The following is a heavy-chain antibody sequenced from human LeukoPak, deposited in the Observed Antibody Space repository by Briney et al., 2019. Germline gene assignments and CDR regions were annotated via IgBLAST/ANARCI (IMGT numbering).Heavy chain of an antibody. CDR1: GYTFTSYG. V-gene: IGHV1-2*02. CDR3: ARGAILEWLLAFDP. D-gene: IGHD3-3*01. CDR2: INPNSGGT. J-gene: IGHJ5*02. Sequence: GASVKVSCKASGYTFTSYGISWVRQAPGQGLEWMGWINPNSGGTNYAQKFQGRVTMTRDTSISTAYMELSRLRSDDTAVYYCARGAILEWLLAFDPWGQGTLVTVSS.